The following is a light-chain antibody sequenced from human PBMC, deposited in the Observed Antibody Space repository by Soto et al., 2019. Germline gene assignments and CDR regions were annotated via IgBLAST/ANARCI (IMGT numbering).Light chain of an antibody. CDR3: QQYYSTPGT. J-gene: IGKJ1*01. CDR2: WAS. CDR1: QSVLYSSNNKNY. V-gene: IGKV4-1*01. Sequence: DIVMTQSPDSLAVSLGERATINCKSSQSVLYSSNNKNYLAWYQQKPGQPPKLLIYWASTRESGVPDRFSGSGSGTDFTLTISSLQVEDVAVYYCQQYYSTPGTFGQGTKVEIK.